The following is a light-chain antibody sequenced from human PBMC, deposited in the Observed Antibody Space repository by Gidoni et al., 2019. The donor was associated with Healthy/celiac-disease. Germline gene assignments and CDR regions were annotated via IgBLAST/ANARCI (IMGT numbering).Light chain of an antibody. J-gene: IGKJ1*01. V-gene: IGKV1-5*03. CDR1: QSISRL. CDR3: QQYNSYPGT. Sequence: DIQMTQSPSTLSASVGDRVTITCRASQSISRLLAWYQQKPGKAPKLLIYKASSLESGVPSRFSGSGSGTEFTLTISSLQPDDFATYYCQQYNSYPGTFGQGTKVEIK. CDR2: KAS.